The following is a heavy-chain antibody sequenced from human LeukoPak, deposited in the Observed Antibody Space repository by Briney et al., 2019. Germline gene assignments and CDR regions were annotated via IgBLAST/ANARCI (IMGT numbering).Heavy chain of an antibody. J-gene: IGHJ1*01. Sequence: SETLSLTCNVSGASIFNYYWSWIRQAPGKGREWIGYVHHSGRTNSNPSLGSRVTMSVDTSTSQLSLNLTSVTTADTAVYFCARDLRAKYWGQGTLVFVSS. V-gene: IGHV4-59*01. CDR3: ARDLRAKY. CDR2: VHHSGRT. CDR1: GASIFNYY. D-gene: IGHD4/OR15-4a*01.